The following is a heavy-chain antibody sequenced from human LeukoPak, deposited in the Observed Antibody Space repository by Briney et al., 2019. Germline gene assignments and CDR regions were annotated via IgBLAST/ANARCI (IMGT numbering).Heavy chain of an antibody. CDR2: IYHSGST. CDR3: AREAYYFDY. Sequence: SQTLSLTCAVSGGSISSGGYSWSWIRQPPGKGLEWIGYIYHSGSTYYNPSLKSRVTISVDRSKNQFSLKLSSVTAADTAVYYCAREAYYFDYRGQGTLVTVSS. J-gene: IGHJ4*02. V-gene: IGHV4-30-2*01. CDR1: GGSISSGGYS.